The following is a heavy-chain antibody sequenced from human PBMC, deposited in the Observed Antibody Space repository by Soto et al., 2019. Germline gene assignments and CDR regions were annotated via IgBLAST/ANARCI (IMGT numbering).Heavy chain of an antibody. Sequence: QVQLQESGQGLVKPSQTLSLTCTVSGGSISSGGYYWTWIRQHPGKGLEWIGYVHYSESTYYNPYLKSRVIASMDTSKNQFSLRLSSVTAADTAVYYCTRGAGGYAFDVWGQGTMVTVSS. V-gene: IGHV4-31*03. CDR2: VHYSEST. D-gene: IGHD3-10*01. J-gene: IGHJ3*01. CDR1: GGSISSGGYY. CDR3: TRGAGGYAFDV.